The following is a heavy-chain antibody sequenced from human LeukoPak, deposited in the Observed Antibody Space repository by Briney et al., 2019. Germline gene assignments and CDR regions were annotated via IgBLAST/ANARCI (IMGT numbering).Heavy chain of an antibody. CDR2: IRRKAYGWTT. J-gene: IGHJ4*02. V-gene: IGHV3-49*04. CDR3: TRDRDGDSGSSLPAFYD. D-gene: IGHD1-26*01. CDR1: GFTLGDKS. Sequence: PGGSLRLSCTVHGFTLGDKSISTVRQAPGKGQEWEGYIRRKAYGWTTDHGASVTGRFTISRDDSKSIAYLQMNSLKTEDTAVYYCTRDRDGDSGSSLPAFYDWGQGTLVTVSS.